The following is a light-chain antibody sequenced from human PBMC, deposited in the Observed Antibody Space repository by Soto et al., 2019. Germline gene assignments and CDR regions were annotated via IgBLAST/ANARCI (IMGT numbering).Light chain of an antibody. J-gene: IGLJ1*01. CDR2: DVS. Sequence: QSALTQPASVSGSPGQSITISCTGTSSDVGGYNYVSWYQQHPGKAPQLMIYDVSNRPSGVSNRFSGSKSGNTASLTISGLQPEDEAAYYCSSYTSSSTLLYVFGTGTKLTVL. CDR1: SSDVGGYNY. CDR3: SSYTSSSTLLYV. V-gene: IGLV2-14*01.